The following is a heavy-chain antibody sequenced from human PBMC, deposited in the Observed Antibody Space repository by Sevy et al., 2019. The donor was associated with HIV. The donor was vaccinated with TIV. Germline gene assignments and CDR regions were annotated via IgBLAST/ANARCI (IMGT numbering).Heavy chain of an antibody. CDR3: VTGKYTYAGDS. J-gene: IGHJ5*01. CDR1: GFTFSRYL. Sequence: GGSLRLSCAASGFTFSRYLMRGVRQAPETGLEWVANINEDGTEIYYVESVKGRFTISRDNAKNSLYLEMSSLRAEDTALYYCVTGKYTYAGDSWGQGTLVTVSS. CDR2: INEDGTEI. D-gene: IGHD5-18*01. V-gene: IGHV3-7*01.